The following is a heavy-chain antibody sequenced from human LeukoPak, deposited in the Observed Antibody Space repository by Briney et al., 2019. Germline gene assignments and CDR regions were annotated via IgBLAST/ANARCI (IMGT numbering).Heavy chain of an antibody. D-gene: IGHD4-11*01. CDR3: ARGRLPVYYYYYMDV. Sequence: ASVKVSCKASGYTFTSYAMHWVRQAPGQRLEWMGWINAGNGNTKYSQEFQGRVTITRDTSASTAYMELSGLRSEDMAVYYCARGRLPVYYYYYMDVWGKGTTVTVSS. J-gene: IGHJ6*03. V-gene: IGHV1-3*03. CDR1: GYTFTSYA. CDR2: INAGNGNT.